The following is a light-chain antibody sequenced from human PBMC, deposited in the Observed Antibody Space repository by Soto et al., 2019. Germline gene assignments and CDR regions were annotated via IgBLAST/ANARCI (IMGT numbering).Light chain of an antibody. CDR1: QSISSY. Sequence: DIQMTQSPSSLSASVGDTVTVTCRASQSISSYLNWYQQKPGKAPKLLIYAESSLQSGVPKRFAGNGSGTSFNLTITRLQPEDFAAYYCLKADTFPITCGQGTRLEIK. V-gene: IGKV1-39*01. CDR2: AES. J-gene: IGKJ5*01. CDR3: LKADTFPIT.